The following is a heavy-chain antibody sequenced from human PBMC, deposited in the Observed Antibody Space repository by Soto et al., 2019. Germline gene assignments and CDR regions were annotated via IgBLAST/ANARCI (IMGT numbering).Heavy chain of an antibody. CDR3: ARDSGATDHGFDP. V-gene: IGHV1-46*03. CDR2: INPSGGST. Sequence: SVKLSCKTSGYGYTSYYMHCLRQTHGQGLEWMGIINPSGGSTSYAQKFQGRVTMTRDTSTSTVYMELSSLRSEDTSVYYCARDSGATDHGFDPWGQGTLVTV. D-gene: IGHD2-15*01. J-gene: IGHJ5*02. CDR1: GYGYTSYY.